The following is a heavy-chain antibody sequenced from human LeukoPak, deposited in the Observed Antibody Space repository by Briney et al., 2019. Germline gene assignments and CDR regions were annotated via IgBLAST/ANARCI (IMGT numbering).Heavy chain of an antibody. V-gene: IGHV4-59*01. D-gene: IGHD6-13*01. CDR2: IYYSGSI. J-gene: IGHJ6*02. Sequence: PSETLSLTCTVSGGSISSYYWSWIRQPPGKGLEWIGYIYYSGSINYNPSLKSRVTISVDTSKNQFSLKLSSVTAADTAVYYCARDVIAAAGYYYYGMDVWGQGTTVTVSS. CDR3: ARDVIAAAGYYYYGMDV. CDR1: GGSISSYY.